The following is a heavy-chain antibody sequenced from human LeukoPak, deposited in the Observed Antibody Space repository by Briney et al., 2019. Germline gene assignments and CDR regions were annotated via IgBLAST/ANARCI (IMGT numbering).Heavy chain of an antibody. J-gene: IGHJ4*02. D-gene: IGHD3-10*01. CDR1: GGSISSYY. CDR3: ASAILRGVISAYYFDY. V-gene: IGHV4-39*07. Sequence: SETLSLTCTVSGGSISSYYWGWIRQPPGKGLEWIASIYYSGSTYYNPSLKSRITISVDTSKNQFSLKLNSVTAADTAVYYCASAILRGVISAYYFDYWGQGTLVTVSS. CDR2: IYYSGST.